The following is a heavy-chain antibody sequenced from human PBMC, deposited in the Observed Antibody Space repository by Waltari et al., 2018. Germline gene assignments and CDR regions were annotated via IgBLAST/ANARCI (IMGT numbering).Heavy chain of an antibody. CDR3: ARLIVGATFLDY. D-gene: IGHD1-26*01. J-gene: IGHJ4*02. V-gene: IGHV4-61*02. CDR2: IYTSGST. CDR1: GGSISSGSYY. Sequence: QVQLQESGPGLVKPSQTLSLTCTVSGGSISSGSYYWSWIRQPAGKGLEWIGRIYTSGSTNYNPSLKSRVTISVDTSKNQFSLKLSSVTAADTAVYYCARLIVGATFLDYWGQGTLVTVSS.